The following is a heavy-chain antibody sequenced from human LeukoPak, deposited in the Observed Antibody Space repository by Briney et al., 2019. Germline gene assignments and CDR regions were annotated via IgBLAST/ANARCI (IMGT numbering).Heavy chain of an antibody. V-gene: IGHV3-33*01. CDR1: GFSFTTYG. CDR2: IWCDGSKT. CDR3: ARDACSGGACFDC. Sequence: PGGSLRLSCATSGFSFTTYGFHWVRQAPGKGLEWVAVIWCDGSKTYYPDSVKGRFTMSRDNSKNTLYLQMNSLRADDTAVYYCARDACSGGACFDCWGQGTLVTVSS. J-gene: IGHJ4*02. D-gene: IGHD2-21*02.